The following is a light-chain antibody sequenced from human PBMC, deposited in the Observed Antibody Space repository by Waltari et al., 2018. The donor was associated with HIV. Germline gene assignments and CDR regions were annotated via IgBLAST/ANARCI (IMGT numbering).Light chain of an antibody. CDR1: SFHIVPNT. V-gene: IGLV1-44*01. CDR2: SNK. CDR3: AAWDENLNGL. J-gene: IGLJ3*02. Sequence: QSVLPQPPSASGTPGQRVTISCSGSSFHIVPNTLHWYQHLPGSAPKLLIYSNKQRPSGVPDRFSASKSGTSASLAISGLRSEDEAEYYCAAWDENLNGLFGGGTKLTVL.